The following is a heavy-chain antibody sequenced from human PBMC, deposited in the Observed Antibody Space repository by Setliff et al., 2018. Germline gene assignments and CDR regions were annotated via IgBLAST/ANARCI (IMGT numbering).Heavy chain of an antibody. J-gene: IGHJ4*02. Sequence: ASVKVSCKASGYIFTGYYMHWVRQAPGQGLGWMGRISPHTGGTNSAQKFQGRVTMTRDTSVSTVYMELNSLRSDDTAVYYCVRAGFDAISNGLDYWGQGTLVTVS. CDR1: GYIFTGYY. V-gene: IGHV1-2*06. CDR3: VRAGFDAISNGLDY. D-gene: IGHD3-3*01. CDR2: ISPHTGGT.